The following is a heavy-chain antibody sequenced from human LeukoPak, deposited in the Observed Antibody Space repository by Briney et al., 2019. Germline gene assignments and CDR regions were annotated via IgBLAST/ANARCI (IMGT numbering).Heavy chain of an antibody. CDR2: ISAYNGNT. CDR3: ARGSRRYPLGYCSGGSCYGPLDY. Sequence: ASVKVSCKASGYTFTSYGISWVRQAPGQGLEWMGWISAYNGNTNYAQKLQGRVTMTTDTSTSTAYMELRSLRSGDTAVYYCARGSRRYPLGYCSGGSCYGPLDYWGQGTLVTVSS. V-gene: IGHV1-18*01. D-gene: IGHD2-15*01. J-gene: IGHJ4*02. CDR1: GYTFTSYG.